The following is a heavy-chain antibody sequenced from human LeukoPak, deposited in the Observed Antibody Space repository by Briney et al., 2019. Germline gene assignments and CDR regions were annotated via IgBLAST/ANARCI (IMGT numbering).Heavy chain of an antibody. D-gene: IGHD3-22*01. V-gene: IGHV4-34*01. CDR3: ARSAYYDSSGYSPRFDY. J-gene: IGHJ4*02. CDR2: INHSGST. CDR1: GFTFSSYA. Sequence: ASLRLSCAASGFTFSSYAMSWVRQAPGKGLEWIGEINHSGSTNYNPSLKSRVTISVDTSKNQFSLKLSSVTAADTAVYYCARSAYYDSSGYSPRFDYWGQGTLVTVSS.